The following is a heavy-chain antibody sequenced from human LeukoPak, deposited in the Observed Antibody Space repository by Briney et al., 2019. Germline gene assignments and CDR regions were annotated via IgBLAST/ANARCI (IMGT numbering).Heavy chain of an antibody. Sequence: GGSLGLSCAASGFTFSSYAMNWVRQAPGKGLEWVSSISSSSSYIYYADSVKGRFTISRDNAKNSLYLQMNSLRAEDTAVYYCARDSSGWYTRWFDPWGQGTLVTVSS. CDR1: GFTFSSYA. CDR3: ARDSSGWYTRWFDP. D-gene: IGHD6-19*01. J-gene: IGHJ5*02. CDR2: ISSSSSYI. V-gene: IGHV3-21*01.